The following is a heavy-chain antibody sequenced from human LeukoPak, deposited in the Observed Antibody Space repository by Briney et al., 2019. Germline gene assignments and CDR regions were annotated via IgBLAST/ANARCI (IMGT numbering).Heavy chain of an antibody. V-gene: IGHV1-18*01. J-gene: IGHJ5*02. CDR3: ARNAHPTAYSSSCFP. Sequence: GASVKVSCKASGYTFTSYGISWVRQAPGQGLEWMGWISAYNGNTNYAQKFQGRVTMTRDTSISTAYMVLSRLRSDDTAVYYCARNAHPTAYSSSCFPWGQGTLVTVSS. D-gene: IGHD6-13*01. CDR1: GYTFTSYG. CDR2: ISAYNGNT.